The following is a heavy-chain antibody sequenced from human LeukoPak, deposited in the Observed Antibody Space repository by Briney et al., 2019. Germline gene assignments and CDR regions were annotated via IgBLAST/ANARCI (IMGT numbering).Heavy chain of an antibody. CDR3: ARDFYASDIVVVPAAHMATDY. V-gene: IGHV1-2*02. D-gene: IGHD2-2*01. J-gene: IGHJ4*02. CDR2: INPNSGGT. Sequence: ASVKVSCKASGYTFTGYYMHWVRQAPGQVLEWMGWINPNSGGTNYAQKFQGRVTMTRDTSISTAYMELSRLRSDDTAVYYCARDFYASDIVVVPAAHMATDYWGQGTLVTVSS. CDR1: GYTFTGYY.